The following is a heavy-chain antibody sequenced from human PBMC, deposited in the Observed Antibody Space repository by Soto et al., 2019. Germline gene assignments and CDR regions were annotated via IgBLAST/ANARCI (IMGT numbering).Heavy chain of an antibody. D-gene: IGHD4-17*01. J-gene: IGHJ4*02. Sequence: QVQVVQSGAEVKKPGSSVKVSCKGSAGTFSSFAVSWVRQAPGQGLEWMGGLIPISGTAKYAPKFQGRVAFTADESMTTAYMELRSLTSDDTAVYFCATPMDGGHWGQGTLVIVSS. CDR1: AGTFSSFA. CDR2: LIPISGTA. V-gene: IGHV1-69*01. CDR3: ATPMDGGH.